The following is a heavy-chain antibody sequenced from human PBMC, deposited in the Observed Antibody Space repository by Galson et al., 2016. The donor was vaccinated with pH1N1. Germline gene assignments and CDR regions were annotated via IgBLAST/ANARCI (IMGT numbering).Heavy chain of an antibody. Sequence: LSLTCVVSGYSISSGYYWGWVRQPPGKGLEWIGSIYHSGGTFYNPSLQSRGTISVDMSKNQFSLRLNSVTAADTAMYYCARGPAYYFAYWGQGTLITVSS. CDR3: ARGPAYYFAY. CDR1: GYSISSGYY. V-gene: IGHV4-38-2*01. CDR2: IYHSGGT. J-gene: IGHJ4*02.